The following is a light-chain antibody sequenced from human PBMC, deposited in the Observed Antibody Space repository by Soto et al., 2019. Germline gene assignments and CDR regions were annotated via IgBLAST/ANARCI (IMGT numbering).Light chain of an antibody. V-gene: IGKV3-20*01. CDR1: QRLSASD. Sequence: EIVLTQSPGTLSLSPGQRATLSCRASQRLSASDIAWYQQKPGQAPKVLIYGVSSRATGIPDSFSGGGSGTDFTLTISRLEPEDFAVYHCQQYGSSPLITFGQGTRLEIK. J-gene: IGKJ5*01. CDR3: QQYGSSPLIT. CDR2: GVS.